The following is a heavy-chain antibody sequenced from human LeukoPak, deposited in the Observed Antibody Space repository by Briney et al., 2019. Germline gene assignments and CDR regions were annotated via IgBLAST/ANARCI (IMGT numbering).Heavy chain of an antibody. D-gene: IGHD3/OR15-3a*01. Sequence: PSQTLSLTCTVSGGSISIDGYYWSWIRQPPGKGLEWIGYIYHTGSTYYNPSLKSRVTISVDTSKNQFSLRLSSVTAADTAMFYCVREIKVPGFLFGPHIAVDIWGQGTMVTVSS. CDR3: VREIKVPGFLFGPHIAVDI. J-gene: IGHJ3*02. CDR2: IYHTGST. V-gene: IGHV4-30-2*01. CDR1: GGSISIDGYY.